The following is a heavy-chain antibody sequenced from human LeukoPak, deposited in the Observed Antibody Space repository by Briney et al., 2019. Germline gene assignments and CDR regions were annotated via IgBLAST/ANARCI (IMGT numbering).Heavy chain of an antibody. CDR1: GFTFSDYY. Sequence: GGSLRLPCAASGFTFSDYYMSWIRQAPGKGLEWVSYISSSGSTIYYADSVKGRFTISRDNAKNSLYLQMNSLRAEDTAVYYCARDYDSSGYYATLDYWGQGTLVTVSS. J-gene: IGHJ4*02. CDR3: ARDYDSSGYYATLDY. CDR2: ISSSGSTI. D-gene: IGHD3-22*01. V-gene: IGHV3-11*04.